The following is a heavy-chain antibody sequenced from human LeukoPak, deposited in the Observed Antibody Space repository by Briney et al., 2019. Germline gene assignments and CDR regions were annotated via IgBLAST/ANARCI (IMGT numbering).Heavy chain of an antibody. D-gene: IGHD3-3*01. J-gene: IGHJ4*02. Sequence: GGSLRLSCAASGFTFSSYSMNWVRQAPGKGLEWVSSISSSSSYIYYADSVKGRFTISRDNAKNSLYLQMNSLRAEDTAVYYCARAPPNYDFWSGPDYWGQGTLVTVSS. V-gene: IGHV3-21*01. CDR2: ISSSSSYI. CDR1: GFTFSSYS. CDR3: ARAPPNYDFWSGPDY.